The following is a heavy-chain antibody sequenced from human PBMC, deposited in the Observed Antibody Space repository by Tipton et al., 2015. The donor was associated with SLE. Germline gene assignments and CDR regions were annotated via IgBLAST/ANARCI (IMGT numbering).Heavy chain of an antibody. CDR1: GYTFTSYD. V-gene: IGHV1-8*01. CDR3: ARATKQVVATSRNAFDI. CDR2: MNPNSGNT. J-gene: IGHJ3*02. Sequence: QVQLVQSGAEVTEPGASVKVSCKASGYTFTSYDINWVRQATGQGLEWMGWMNPNSGNTGYAQKFQGRVTMTRNTSISTAYMELSSLKSEDTAVYYCARATKQVVATSRNAFDIWGQVTMVTVSS. D-gene: IGHD5-12*01.